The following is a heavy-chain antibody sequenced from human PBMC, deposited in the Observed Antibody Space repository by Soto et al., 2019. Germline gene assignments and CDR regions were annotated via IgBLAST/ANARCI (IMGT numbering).Heavy chain of an antibody. V-gene: IGHV1-69*12. CDR2: INPIFGTA. Sequence: QVQLVQSGAEVKKPGSSVKVSCKASGGTFSSYAISWVRQAPGQGLEWMGGINPIFGTANYAQKFQGRVTITADESTSTAYMQLSSLRSEGTAVYYCASGPDYGGLQPGFDYWRQGTLVTVSS. CDR1: GGTFSSYA. D-gene: IGHD4-17*01. J-gene: IGHJ4*02. CDR3: ASGPDYGGLQPGFDY.